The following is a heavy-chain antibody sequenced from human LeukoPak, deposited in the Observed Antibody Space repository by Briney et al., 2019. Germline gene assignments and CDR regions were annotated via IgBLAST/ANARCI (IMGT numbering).Heavy chain of an antibody. Sequence: GGSLRLSCAASGFTFSSYWMSWVRQAPGKGLEWVANIKQDGSEKYYVDSVKGRFTISRDNAKNSLYLQMNSLRAEDTAVYYCARDLGLGGSGSYYNVDYFDFWGQGTLVTVSS. D-gene: IGHD3-10*01. V-gene: IGHV3-7*01. CDR3: ARDLGLGGSGSYYNVDYFDF. CDR2: IKQDGSEK. J-gene: IGHJ4*02. CDR1: GFTFSSYW.